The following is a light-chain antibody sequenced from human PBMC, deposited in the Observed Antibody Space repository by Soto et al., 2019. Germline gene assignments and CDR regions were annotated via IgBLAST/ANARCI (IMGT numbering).Light chain of an antibody. V-gene: IGKV1-5*03. Sequence: DIPMTQSPSTLSASVGDRVTITCRASQSISSWLAWYQQKPGKAPKLLIYKASSLESGVPSRFSDRGSGTEFTLTICSLQPDDFATYYCQQYNSYPWTFVQGIEVEIK. J-gene: IGKJ1*01. CDR3: QQYNSYPWT. CDR2: KAS. CDR1: QSISSW.